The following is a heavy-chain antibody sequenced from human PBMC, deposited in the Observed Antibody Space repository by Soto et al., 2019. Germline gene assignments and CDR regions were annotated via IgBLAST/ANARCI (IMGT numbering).Heavy chain of an antibody. V-gene: IGHV1-18*04. CDR1: GYTFTNHG. D-gene: IGHD3-16*01. J-gene: IGHJ3*01. CDR3: ARDRVAGIWGDAFDF. Sequence: ASVKVSSKTCGYTFTNHGINWLRPAPGQGSEWMGWINPYNATTNYEQRRQGRVTMTTETSTSTADRARRSVTSADPAVYYCARDRVAGIWGDAFDFWGQGTMVTVSS. CDR2: INPYNATT.